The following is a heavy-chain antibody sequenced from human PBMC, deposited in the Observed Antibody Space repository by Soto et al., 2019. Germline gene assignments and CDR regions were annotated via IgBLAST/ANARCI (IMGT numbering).Heavy chain of an antibody. CDR2: ISYDGSNK. J-gene: IGHJ6*02. CDR3: ARDHYGDYEVGGGMDV. D-gene: IGHD4-17*01. CDR1: GFTFSSYA. V-gene: IGHV3-30-3*01. Sequence: SGGSLRLSCAASGFTFSSYAMHWVRQAPGKGLEWVAVISYDGSNKYYADSVKGRFTISRDNSKNTLYLQMNSLRAEDTAVYYCARDHYGDYEVGGGMDVWGQGTTVTVSS.